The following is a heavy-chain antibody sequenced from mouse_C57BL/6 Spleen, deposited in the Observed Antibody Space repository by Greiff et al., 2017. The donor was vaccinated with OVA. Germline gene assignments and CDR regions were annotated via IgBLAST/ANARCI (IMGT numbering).Heavy chain of an antibody. CDR3: TRWGYYGSSHYYAMDY. J-gene: IGHJ4*01. D-gene: IGHD1-1*01. V-gene: IGHV1-15*01. CDR2: IDPETGGT. CDR1: GYTFTDYA. Sequence: SGAELVRPGASVTLSCKASGYTFTDYAMHWVKQTPVHGLEWIGAIDPETGGTAYNQKFKGTAILTADKSSSTAYMELRSLTSEDSAVYYCTRWGYYGSSHYYAMDYWGQGTSVTVSS.